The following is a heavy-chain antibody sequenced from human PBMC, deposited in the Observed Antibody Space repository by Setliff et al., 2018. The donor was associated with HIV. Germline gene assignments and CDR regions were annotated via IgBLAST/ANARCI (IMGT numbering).Heavy chain of an antibody. CDR1: GYTFSAYF. D-gene: IGHD3-22*01. CDR3: AKETQYFYDSIGYYPLGY. CDR2: INPGTGSL. J-gene: IGHJ4*02. Sequence: GASVKVSCKASGYTFSAYFIHWLRQAPGQGPEWLGRINPGTGSLRFSQKFHDRVTMTRDTSITTAYLELNSLTSDDTAVYFCAKETQYFYDSIGYYPLGYWGQGTLVTVSS. V-gene: IGHV1-2*06.